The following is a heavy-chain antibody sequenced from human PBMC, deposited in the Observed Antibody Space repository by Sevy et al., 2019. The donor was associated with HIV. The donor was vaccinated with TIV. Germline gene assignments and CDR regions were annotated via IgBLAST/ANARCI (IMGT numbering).Heavy chain of an antibody. J-gene: IGHJ4*02. CDR3: TRDLEYSSWIDY. V-gene: IGHV3-49*03. CDR2: IRSKAYGGTT. CDR1: GFTFGDYA. D-gene: IGHD6-6*01. Sequence: GESLKISCTASGFTFGDYAMSWFRQAPGKGLEWVGFIRSKAYGGTTEYAASVKGRFTISRDDSKSIAYLQMNSLKTEDTAVYYCTRDLEYSSWIDYWGQGTLVTVSS.